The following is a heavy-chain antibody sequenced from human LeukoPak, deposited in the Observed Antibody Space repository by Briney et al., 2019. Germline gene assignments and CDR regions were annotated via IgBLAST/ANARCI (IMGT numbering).Heavy chain of an antibody. CDR2: ISAYNGNT. V-gene: IGHV1-18*04. CDR1: GYTFTSYG. Sequence: GASVKVSCKASGYTFTSYGITWVRQAPGQGPEWMGWISAYNGNTNYAQKVQGRVTMTTDTSTSTAYMELRSLRSDDTAVYYCAGVITFGGVIVVYFDYWGQGTLVTVSS. D-gene: IGHD3-16*02. CDR3: AGVITFGGVIVVYFDY. J-gene: IGHJ4*02.